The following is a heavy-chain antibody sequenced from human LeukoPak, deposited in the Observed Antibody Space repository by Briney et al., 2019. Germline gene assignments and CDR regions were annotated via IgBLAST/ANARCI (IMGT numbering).Heavy chain of an antibody. CDR2: ISGSSAGI. CDR1: GFTFNNYA. Sequence: PGGSLRLSCAASGFTFNNYAMGWVRQAPGKGLEWASVISGSSAGIKYADSVKGRFTISRDNSKDTLYLQMNSLSAEDTAVYYCVKVAVQTQVVPAAIFFDYWGQGTLVTVSS. V-gene: IGHV3-23*01. CDR3: VKVAVQTQVVPAAIFFDY. J-gene: IGHJ4*02. D-gene: IGHD2-2*01.